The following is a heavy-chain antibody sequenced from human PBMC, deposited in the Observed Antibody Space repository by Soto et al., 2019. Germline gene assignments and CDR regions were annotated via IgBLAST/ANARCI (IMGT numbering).Heavy chain of an antibody. D-gene: IGHD6-6*01. CDR1: GGSISSGGYY. CDR3: ARCPIAARSPYFDY. V-gene: IGHV4-31*03. Sequence: SETLSLTCTVSGGSISSGGYYWSWIRQHPGKGLEWIEYIYYSGSTYYNPSLKSRVTISVDTSKNQFSLKLSSVTAADTAVYYCARCPIAARSPYFDYWGQGTLVTVSS. CDR2: IYYSGST. J-gene: IGHJ4*02.